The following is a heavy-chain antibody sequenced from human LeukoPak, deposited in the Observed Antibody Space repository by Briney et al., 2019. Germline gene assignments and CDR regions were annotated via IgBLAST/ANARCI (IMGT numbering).Heavy chain of an antibody. CDR2: ISSSGISI. D-gene: IGHD3-10*01. CDR1: GFTFSSYS. V-gene: IGHV3-48*04. J-gene: IGHJ5*02. Sequence: GGSLTLSCAASGFTFSSYSMNWVRQAPGKWLEWVSNISSSGISIHYADSVKGRFTISRDNAKNSLYLQMNSLRAEDTAVYYCARGGYYGSGNDFRFDPWGQGTLVTVSS. CDR3: ARGGYYGSGNDFRFDP.